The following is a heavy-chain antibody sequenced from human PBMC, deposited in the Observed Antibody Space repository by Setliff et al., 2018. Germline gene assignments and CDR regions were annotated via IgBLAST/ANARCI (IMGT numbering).Heavy chain of an antibody. D-gene: IGHD2-15*01. Sequence: LSLTCGVFGESFSGFHWSWIRQPPGKGLEWISYIGLSGSPIFYPDSVRGRFTVSRDDAKNSLSLQMHTLRIEDTALYYCARGQGHSINAFDIWGQGTMVTVSS. CDR1: GESFSGFH. V-gene: IGHV3-11*04. CDR3: ARGQGHSINAFDI. J-gene: IGHJ3*02. CDR2: IGLSGSPI.